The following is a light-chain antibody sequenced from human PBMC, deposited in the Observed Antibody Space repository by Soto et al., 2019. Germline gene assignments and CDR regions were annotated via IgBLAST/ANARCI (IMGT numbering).Light chain of an antibody. J-gene: IGLJ1*01. CDR3: CSYAGSSARYV. Sequence: QSVLTQPASVSGSPGQSITISCTGTSSDVGSYILVSWYQQHPGEAPKLMIYEVSRRPSGVSDRFSGSKSGNTASLTISGLQAEDDADYYCCSYAGSSARYVFGTVTKVTVL. V-gene: IGLV2-23*02. CDR1: SSDVGSYIL. CDR2: EVS.